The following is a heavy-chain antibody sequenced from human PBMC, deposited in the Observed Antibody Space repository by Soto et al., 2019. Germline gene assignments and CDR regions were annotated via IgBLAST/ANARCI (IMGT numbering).Heavy chain of an antibody. V-gene: IGHV3-74*01. J-gene: IGHJ3*02. Sequence: GGSLRLSCAASGFNFGPFWMHWVRQAPGEGLVWVSHINGDGNTIVYADSVRGRFTISRDNAKSTLFLQMNSLRVEDTAVYYCARDRGYPDSFDIWGQGTMVTVSS. CDR1: GFNFGPFW. CDR2: INGDGNTI. D-gene: IGHD3-10*01. CDR3: ARDRGYPDSFDI.